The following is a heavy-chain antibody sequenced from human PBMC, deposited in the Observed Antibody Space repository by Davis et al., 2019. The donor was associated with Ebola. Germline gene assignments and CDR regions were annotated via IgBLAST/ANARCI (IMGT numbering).Heavy chain of an antibody. D-gene: IGHD3-22*01. J-gene: IGHJ2*01. V-gene: IGHV3-13*05. CDR1: GFTFSSYD. CDR3: ARTHSSGYRNWYFDL. Sequence: PGGSLRLSCAASGFTFSSYDMHWVRQATGKGLEWVSAIGTAGDPYYPGSVKGRFTISRENAENSLYLQMNSLRAGDTAVYYCARTHSSGYRNWYFDLWGRGTLVTVSS. CDR2: IGTAGDP.